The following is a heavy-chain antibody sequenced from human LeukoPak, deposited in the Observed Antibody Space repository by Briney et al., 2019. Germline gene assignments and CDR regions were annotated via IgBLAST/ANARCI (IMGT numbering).Heavy chain of an antibody. CDR2: IYHSGST. D-gene: IGHD5-18*01. CDR1: GYSISGGYY. V-gene: IGHV4-38-2*02. CDR3: ARETGGYSYSLDY. J-gene: IGHJ4*02. Sequence: SETLSLTCAVSGYSISGGYYWGWIRQPPGKGLEWIGSIYHSGSTYYNPSLKSRVTISVDTSKNQFSLKLSSVTAADTAVYYCARETGGYSYSLDYWGQGTLVTVSS.